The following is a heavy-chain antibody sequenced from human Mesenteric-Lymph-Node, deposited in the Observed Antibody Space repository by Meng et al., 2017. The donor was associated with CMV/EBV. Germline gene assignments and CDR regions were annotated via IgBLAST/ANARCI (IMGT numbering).Heavy chain of an antibody. CDR3: ARRYDILTGEDY. CDR1: GDSISRGNYY. J-gene: IGHJ4*02. Sequence: CTVSGDSISRGNYYWTWIRQHPGKGLEWIGYIYHSGNTYYNPSLKSRVTISVDTSKNQFSLKLSSVTAADTAVYYCARRYDILTGEDYWGQGTLVTSPQ. D-gene: IGHD3-9*01. V-gene: IGHV4-31*03. CDR2: IYHSGNT.